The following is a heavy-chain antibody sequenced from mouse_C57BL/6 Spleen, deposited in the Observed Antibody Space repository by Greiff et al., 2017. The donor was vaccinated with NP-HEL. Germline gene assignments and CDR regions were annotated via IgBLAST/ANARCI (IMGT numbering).Heavy chain of an antibody. V-gene: IGHV1-15*01. CDR1: GYTFTDYE. CDR2: IDPETGGT. Sequence: LVESGAELVRPGASVTLSCKASGYTFTDYEMHWVKQTPVHGLEWIGAIDPETGGTAYNQKFKGKAILTADKSSSTAYMELRSLTSEDSAVYYCTRVYDYDVGYFDYGGQGTTLTVSS. CDR3: TRVYDYDVGYFDY. J-gene: IGHJ2*01. D-gene: IGHD2-4*01.